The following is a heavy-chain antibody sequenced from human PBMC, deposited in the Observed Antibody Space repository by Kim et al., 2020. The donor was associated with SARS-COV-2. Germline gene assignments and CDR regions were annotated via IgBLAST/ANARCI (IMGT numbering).Heavy chain of an antibody. V-gene: IGHV3-11*05. D-gene: IGHD3-10*01. CDR1: GFTFSDYY. CDR2: ISSSSSYT. CDR3: ARDRGHYGSGSYYILGWFDP. Sequence: LSLTCAASGFTFSDYYMSWIRQAPGKGLEWVSYISSSSSYTNYADSVKGRFTISRDNAKNSLYLQMNSLRAEDTAVYYCARDRGHYGSGSYYILGWFDPWGQGTLVTVSS. J-gene: IGHJ5*02.